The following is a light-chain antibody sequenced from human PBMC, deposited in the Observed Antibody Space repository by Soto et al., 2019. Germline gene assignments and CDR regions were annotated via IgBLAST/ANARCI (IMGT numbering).Light chain of an antibody. J-gene: IGKJ2*01. V-gene: IGKV1-6*01. CDR3: LQDYNYPYT. CDR1: QAIRND. CDR2: GAS. Sequence: AIQMTQSPSFLSASLGDSVTFTCRASQAIRNDLGWYQQKPGKAPKLLIFGASTLQSGVPSRFSGSGSGTDFTLTISSLQPEDLATYYCLQDYNYPYTFGQGTKLELK.